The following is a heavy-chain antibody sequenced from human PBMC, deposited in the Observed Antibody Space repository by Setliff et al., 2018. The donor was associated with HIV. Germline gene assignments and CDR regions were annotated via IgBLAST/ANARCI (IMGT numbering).Heavy chain of an antibody. V-gene: IGHV3-48*03. J-gene: IGHJ4*02. CDR3: ARLKVDTIFGVVITNPFDY. CDR1: GFTFSSYE. D-gene: IGHD3-3*01. Sequence: AGGSLRLSCAASGFTFSSYEMNWVRQAPGKGLEWVSYISSSGSLIYYADSVKGRFTISRDNAKNSLYLQMNSLRAEDTAVYYCARLKVDTIFGVVITNPFDYWGQGTLVTVSS. CDR2: ISSSGSLI.